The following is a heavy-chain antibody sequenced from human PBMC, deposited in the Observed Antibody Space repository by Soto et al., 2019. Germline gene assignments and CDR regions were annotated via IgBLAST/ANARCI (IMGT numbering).Heavy chain of an antibody. CDR3: ARENCYFDH. J-gene: IGHJ4*02. CDR1: GYTFRNFG. V-gene: IGHV1-18*01. Sequence: QIQLLQSGAEVKKPGASVKVTCKASGYTFRNFGISWVRQAPGQGLEWMGWISAYNANANYAQKFQGRLPMTADTSKRTGYMELKSRRADDTAVYYCARENCYFDHWGQGTLVTVSS. CDR2: ISAYNANA.